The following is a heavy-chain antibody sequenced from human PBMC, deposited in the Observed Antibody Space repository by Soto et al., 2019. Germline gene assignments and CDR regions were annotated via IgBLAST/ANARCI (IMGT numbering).Heavy chain of an antibody. D-gene: IGHD4-17*01. CDR3: ARAGEGSHGTYGGVDFDY. J-gene: IGHJ4*02. Sequence: QVQLVESGGGVVQPGRSLRLSCAASGFTFSTYAMNWVRQAPGKGLEWLAVISYDGSNEYYADSVKGRFTISRDNSKNTLYVQMNSLRAEDTAVYYCARAGEGSHGTYGGVDFDYWGQGTLVTVSS. V-gene: IGHV3-30-3*01. CDR1: GFTFSTYA. CDR2: ISYDGSNE.